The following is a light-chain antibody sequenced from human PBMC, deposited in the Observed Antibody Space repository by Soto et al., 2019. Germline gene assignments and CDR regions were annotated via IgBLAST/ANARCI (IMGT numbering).Light chain of an antibody. Sequence: EIVLTQSPGPLSLSPGERATLSCRASQSVSSYLAWYQQKPGQAPRLLIYDASNRATGIPARFSGSGSGTEFTLTISSLQSEDFAVYYCQQYNNWPLAVGGGTKVDIK. V-gene: IGKV3D-15*01. CDR2: DAS. J-gene: IGKJ4*01. CDR1: QSVSSY. CDR3: QQYNNWPLA.